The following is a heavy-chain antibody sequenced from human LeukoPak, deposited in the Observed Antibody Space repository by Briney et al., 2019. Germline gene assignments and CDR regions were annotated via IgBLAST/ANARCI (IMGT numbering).Heavy chain of an antibody. J-gene: IGHJ6*02. CDR2: ISSSSSYI. CDR1: GFTFSSYS. CDR3: AREPPAAGYYYYGMDV. Sequence: GSLRLSCAASGFTFSSYSMNWVRQAPGKGLEWVSSISSSSSYIYYADSVKGRFTISRDNAKNSLYLQMNSLRAEDTAVYYCAREPPAAGYYYYGMDVWGQGTTVTVSS. V-gene: IGHV3-21*01. D-gene: IGHD6-13*01.